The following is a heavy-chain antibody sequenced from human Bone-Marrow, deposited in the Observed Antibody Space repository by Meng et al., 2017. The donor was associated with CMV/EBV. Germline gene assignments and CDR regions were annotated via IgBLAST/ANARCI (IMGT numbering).Heavy chain of an antibody. CDR3: ARLFKRLDIVVVPAAIEYYFDY. CDR2: INPNSGGT. Sequence: ASVKVSCKVSGYTLTELSMHWVRQAPGQGLEWMGWINPNSGGTNYVQKFQGRVTMTRDTSISTAYMELSRLRSDDTAVYYCARLFKRLDIVVVPAAIEYYFDYWGQGTLVTVSS. V-gene: IGHV1-2*02. CDR1: GYTLTELS. J-gene: IGHJ4*02. D-gene: IGHD2-2*03.